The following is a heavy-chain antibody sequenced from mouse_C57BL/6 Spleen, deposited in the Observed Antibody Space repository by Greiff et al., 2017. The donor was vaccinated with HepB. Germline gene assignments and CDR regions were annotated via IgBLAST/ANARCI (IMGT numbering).Heavy chain of an antibody. CDR2: ISSGGSYT. CDR1: GFTFSSYG. J-gene: IGHJ3*01. D-gene: IGHD1-1*02. Sequence: EVQEVESGGDLVKPGGSLKLSCAASGFTFSSYGMSWVRQTPDKRLEWVATISSGGSYTYYPDSVKGRFTISRDNAKNTLYLQMSSLKSEDTAMYYCASHVDYALAWFAYWGPGTLVTVSA. V-gene: IGHV5-6*01. CDR3: ASHVDYALAWFAY.